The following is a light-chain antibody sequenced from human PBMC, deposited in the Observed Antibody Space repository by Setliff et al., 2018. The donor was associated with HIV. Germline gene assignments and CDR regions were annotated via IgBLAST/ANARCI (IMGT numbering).Light chain of an antibody. CDR1: SSDVGNYNL. V-gene: IGLV2-23*02. CDR3: CSYVGSTYV. Sequence: QSALAQPASVSGSPGQSITISCTGTSSDVGNYNLVSWYQQHPGKAPKLMIYEVSERPSGVSNRFSGSKSGNTASLTISGLQADDEADYYCCSYVGSTYVFGSGTKVTVL. J-gene: IGLJ1*01. CDR2: EVS.